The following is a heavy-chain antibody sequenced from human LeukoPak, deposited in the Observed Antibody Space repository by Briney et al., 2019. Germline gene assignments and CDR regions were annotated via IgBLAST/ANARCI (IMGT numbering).Heavy chain of an antibody. CDR1: GFAVSSNY. D-gene: IGHD6-13*01. V-gene: IGHV3-53*01. Sequence: GGPLRLSCAASGFAVSSNYMSWVRQAPGKGLEWVSIIYSGGSTYFADSVKGRFTISRDNSKNTLYLQMNSLRAEDTALYYCARVPVASWIQLDSWGQGTLVTVSS. J-gene: IGHJ4*02. CDR3: ARVPVASWIQLDS. CDR2: IYSGGST.